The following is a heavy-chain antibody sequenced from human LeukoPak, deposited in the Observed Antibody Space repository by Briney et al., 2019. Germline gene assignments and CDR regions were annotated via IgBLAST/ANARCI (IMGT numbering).Heavy chain of an antibody. D-gene: IGHD2-15*01. CDR1: GYTFTGYY. Sequence: ASVKVSCKASGYTFTGYYMHWVRQAPGQGLEWMGRINPNSGGTNYAQKFQGRVTMTRDMSISTAYMEVSRLTSDDTAVYFCARVEAASPPYFDNWGQGTLVTVSS. V-gene: IGHV1-2*06. CDR2: INPNSGGT. J-gene: IGHJ4*02. CDR3: ARVEAASPPYFDN.